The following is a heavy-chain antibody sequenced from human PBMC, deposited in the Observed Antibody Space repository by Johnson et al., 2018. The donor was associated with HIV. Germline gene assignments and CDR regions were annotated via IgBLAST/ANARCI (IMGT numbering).Heavy chain of an antibody. J-gene: IGHJ3*02. V-gene: IGHV3-30*04. CDR1: GFTFSSYA. CDR2: ISYDGSNK. CDR3: ARAITMRVVVTSDAFDI. Sequence: VQLVESGGGVVQPGRSLRLSCAASGFTFSSYAMHWVRQAPGKGLEWVAVISYDGSNKYYADSVKGRFTISRDNSKNTLYLQMNSLRAEDTALYYCARAITMRVVVTSDAFDIWGQGTMVTVSS. D-gene: IGHD3-22*01.